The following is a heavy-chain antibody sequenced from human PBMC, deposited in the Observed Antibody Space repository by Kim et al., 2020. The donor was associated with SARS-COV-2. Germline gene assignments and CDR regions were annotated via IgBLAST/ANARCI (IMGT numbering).Heavy chain of an antibody. CDR3: AKDLILTGFGPAGFDY. D-gene: IGHD3-9*01. V-gene: IGHV3-9*01. J-gene: IGHJ4*02. Sequence: GGSLRLSCAASGFTFDDYAMHWVRQAPGKGLEWVSGISWNSGSIGYADSVKGRFTISRDNAKNSLYLQMNSLRAEDTALYYCAKDLILTGFGPAGFDYWGQGTLVTVSS. CDR1: GFTFDDYA. CDR2: ISWNSGSI.